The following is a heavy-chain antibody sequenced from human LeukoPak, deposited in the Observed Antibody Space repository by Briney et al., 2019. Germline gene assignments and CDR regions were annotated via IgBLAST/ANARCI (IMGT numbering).Heavy chain of an antibody. D-gene: IGHD3-10*01. CDR3: ARTDGSGSYYNQNFDY. V-gene: IGHV4-39*01. Sequence: PSETLSLTCAVYGGSFSSYYWGWIRQPPGKGLEWIGSIYYSGSTYYNPSLKSRVTISVDTSKNQFSLKLSSVTAADTAVYYCARTDGSGSYYNQNFDYWGQGTLVTVSS. J-gene: IGHJ4*02. CDR1: GGSFSSYY. CDR2: IYYSGST.